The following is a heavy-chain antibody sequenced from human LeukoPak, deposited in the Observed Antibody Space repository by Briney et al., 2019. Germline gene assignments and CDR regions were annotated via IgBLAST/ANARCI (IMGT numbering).Heavy chain of an antibody. Sequence: SETLSLTCTVSGGSISVHTYYCAWIRQPPGRGLEWIGSVYYSGSTSYNPSLKSRVTISLDTSKSQFSLKLTSVTAADTAVYYCARAPKLSGYTYGPFDYWGQGTLVTVSS. J-gene: IGHJ4*02. CDR2: VYYSGST. CDR1: GGSISVHTYY. V-gene: IGHV4-39*07. D-gene: IGHD5-18*01. CDR3: ARAPKLSGYTYGPFDY.